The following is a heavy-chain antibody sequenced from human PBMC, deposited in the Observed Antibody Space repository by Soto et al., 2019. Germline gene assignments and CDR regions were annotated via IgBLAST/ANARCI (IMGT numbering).Heavy chain of an antibody. V-gene: IGHV1-18*01. Sequence: ASVKVSCKASGYTFTSCGMSWVRQAPGQGLEWMGWISHYPGNQNTPQQLQGTLTTTTDTSTSTDYMEMRSMRSEDTAVYYCAYHSSRWQTPIDSWGQGTLVTVSS. CDR3: AYHSSRWQTPIDS. J-gene: IGHJ4*02. D-gene: IGHD6-13*01. CDR1: GYTFTSCG. CDR2: ISHYPGNQ.